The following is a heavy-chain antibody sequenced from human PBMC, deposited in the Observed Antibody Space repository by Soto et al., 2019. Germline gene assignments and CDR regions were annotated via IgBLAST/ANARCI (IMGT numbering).Heavy chain of an antibody. CDR1: GGSFSGYY. V-gene: IGHV4-34*01. D-gene: IGHD6-19*01. Sequence: SETLSLTCAVYGGSFSGYYWSWIRQPPGKGLEWIGEINHSGSTNYNPSLKSRVTISVDTSKNQFSLKLSSVTAADTAVYYCARGQTAGTFFGWFDPWGKGTLVTVSS. J-gene: IGHJ5*02. CDR2: INHSGST. CDR3: ARGQTAGTFFGWFDP.